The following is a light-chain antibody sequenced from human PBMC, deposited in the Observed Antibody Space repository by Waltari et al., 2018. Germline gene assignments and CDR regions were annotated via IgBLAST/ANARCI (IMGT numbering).Light chain of an antibody. CDR3: QQAHTFPPT. Sequence: DIQMTQSPSSLSASVGDRVTITCRASQAIRNDLSWHQQKPGKAPKRLIYAASSLQSGVPSRFSGSGSGTEFTLTISSLQPEDFATYYCQQAHTFPPTFGPGTKVHIQ. CDR2: AAS. V-gene: IGKV1-17*01. CDR1: QAIRND. J-gene: IGKJ3*01.